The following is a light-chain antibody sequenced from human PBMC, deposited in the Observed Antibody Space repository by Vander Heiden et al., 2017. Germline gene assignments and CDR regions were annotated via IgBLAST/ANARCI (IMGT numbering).Light chain of an antibody. CDR1: VLAKKY. Sequence: SHELTQPSSVSVSPGQTARITCSGDVLAKKYARWFQQKPGQAPVLVIYKDTERPSGIPERFSGSSSGTTVTLTISGAQAEDEADYYCYSAADYNLVFGGGTKLTVL. CDR2: KDT. V-gene: IGLV3-27*01. CDR3: YSAADYNLV. J-gene: IGLJ2*01.